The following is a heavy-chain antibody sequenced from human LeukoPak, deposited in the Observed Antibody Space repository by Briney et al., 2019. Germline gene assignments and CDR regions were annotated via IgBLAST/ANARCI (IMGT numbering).Heavy chain of an antibody. CDR2: IYYSGST. Sequence: PSETLSLTCTVSGGSIRGYYCNWLRQPPGKGLEWIGYIYYSGSTNYNPSLKSRVTISVDTSKNQFSLKLSSVTAADTAVYYCARDGRLDWYFDLWGRGTLVTVSS. CDR1: GGSIRGYY. D-gene: IGHD1-1*01. CDR3: ARDGRLDWYFDL. V-gene: IGHV4-59*01. J-gene: IGHJ2*01.